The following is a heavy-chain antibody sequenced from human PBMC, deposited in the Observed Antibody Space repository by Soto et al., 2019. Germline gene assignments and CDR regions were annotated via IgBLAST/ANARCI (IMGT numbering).Heavy chain of an antibody. CDR3: ARDFYPLAYYFDP. V-gene: IGHV1-18*04. CDR2: VSGSNGNT. J-gene: IGHJ4*02. CDR1: GYTFINHG. Sequence: QVQLGQSEAEVKKPGASVKVSCEASGYTFINHGISWVRQAPGQGLEWMGWVSGSNGNTKYAQKFQGRVTMTTETSTSTAHMELRNLRSDDTAVYFCARDFYPLAYYFDPWGQGTLVTVSS.